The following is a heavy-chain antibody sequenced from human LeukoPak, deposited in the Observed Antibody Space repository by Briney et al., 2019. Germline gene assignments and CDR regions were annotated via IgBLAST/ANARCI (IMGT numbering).Heavy chain of an antibody. J-gene: IGHJ4*02. V-gene: IGHV6-1*01. CDR2: PYYRSKWYN. CDR3: SREALNYYGSGNFFDY. CDR1: GDSVSSNSAA. Sequence: SQTLSLTCAISGDSVSSNSAAWNWIRQSPSRGLEWLGRPYYRSKWYNDYAVSVKSRITINPDTSKNQFSLQLNSVTPEDTAVYYCSREALNYYGSGNFFDYWGREPWSPSPQ. D-gene: IGHD3-10*01.